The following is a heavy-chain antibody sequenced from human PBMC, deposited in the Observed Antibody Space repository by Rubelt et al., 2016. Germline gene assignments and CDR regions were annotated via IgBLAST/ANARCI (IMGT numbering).Heavy chain of an antibody. D-gene: IGHD6-13*01. V-gene: IGHV1-18*01. CDR3: ARGQQRGGGDY. CDR2: ISAYNGNT. Sequence: QVQLVQSGAEVKKPGASVKVSCKASGYTFTSYGISWVRQAPGQGLEWMGWISAYNGNTNYAQKLEGRVPRTTATATGTAYMGLRSLRSDDTAVYYCARGQQRGGGDYWGQGTLVTVSS. CDR1: GYTFTSYG. J-gene: IGHJ4*02.